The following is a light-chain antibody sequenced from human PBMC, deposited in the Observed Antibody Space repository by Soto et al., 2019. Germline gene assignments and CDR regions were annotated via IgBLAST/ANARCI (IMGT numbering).Light chain of an antibody. CDR1: QGISNY. CDR3: QMYNSAPWT. CDR2: AAS. J-gene: IGKJ1*01. Sequence: DIQMTQSPSSLSASLGDRVTITCRPSQGISNYLAWYQQKPGKVPKLLIYAASTLQSGVPSRFSGSGSGTDFTLTISILQPEDVATYYCQMYNSAPWTFGQGTKVEIK. V-gene: IGKV1-27*01.